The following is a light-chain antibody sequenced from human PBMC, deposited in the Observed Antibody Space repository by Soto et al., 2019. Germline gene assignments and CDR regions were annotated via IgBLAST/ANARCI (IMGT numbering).Light chain of an antibody. Sequence: EIVMTQSPATLSVSPGERATLSCRASQSVSSNLAWYQQKPGQAPRLLIYGASTRATGIPARFSGSGSGTEFTLPISSLQSEDVAVYYCQQYNNWPLTVGGGTKVEIK. CDR2: GAS. CDR3: QQYNNWPLT. J-gene: IGKJ4*01. CDR1: QSVSSN. V-gene: IGKV3-15*01.